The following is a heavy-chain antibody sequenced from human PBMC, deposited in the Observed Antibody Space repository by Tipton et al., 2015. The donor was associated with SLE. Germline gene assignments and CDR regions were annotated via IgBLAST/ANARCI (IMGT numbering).Heavy chain of an antibody. D-gene: IGHD2-15*01. CDR1: GFTFSSYA. CDR2: ISYDGSNK. J-gene: IGHJ4*02. CDR3: ARGVVPD. V-gene: IGHV3-30-3*01. Sequence: SLRLSCAASGFTFSSYAMHWVRQAPGKGLEWVAVISYDGSNKYYADSVKGRFTISRDNSKNTLYLQMNSLRAEDTAVYYCARGVVPDWGQGTLVTVSS.